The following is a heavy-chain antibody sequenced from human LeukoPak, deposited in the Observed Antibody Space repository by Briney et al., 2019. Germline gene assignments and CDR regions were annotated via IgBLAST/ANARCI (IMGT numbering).Heavy chain of an antibody. CDR2: INPSGGST. Sequence: GASVKVSCKASGYTFTSYYMHWVRQAPGQGLEWMGIINPSGGSTSYAQKFQGRVTMTRDTSTSTVYMELSSLRSEDTAVYYCARVGGTMVRGATRDYYGMDVWGKGTTVTVSS. D-gene: IGHD3-10*01. J-gene: IGHJ6*04. CDR3: ARVGGTMVRGATRDYYGMDV. V-gene: IGHV1-46*01. CDR1: GYTFTSYY.